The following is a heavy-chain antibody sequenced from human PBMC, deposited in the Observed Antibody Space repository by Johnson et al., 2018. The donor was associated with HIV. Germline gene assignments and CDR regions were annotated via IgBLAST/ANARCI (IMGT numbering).Heavy chain of an antibody. CDR3: AKGILQWYHLGDAFDI. J-gene: IGHJ3*02. CDR1: GFTFSSYG. V-gene: IGHV3-30*18. Sequence: QVQLVESGGGVVQPGRSLRLSCAASGFTFSSYGMHWARQAPGKGLEWVAVISYDGSNKYYADSVTGRFTFSRDNSKNTLYLQMNSLRAEETAVYYCAKGILQWYHLGDAFDIWGQGTMVTVSS. D-gene: IGHD2-2*01. CDR2: ISYDGSNK.